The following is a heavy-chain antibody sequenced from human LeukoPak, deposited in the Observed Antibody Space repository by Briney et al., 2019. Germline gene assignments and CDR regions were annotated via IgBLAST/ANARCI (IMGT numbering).Heavy chain of an antibody. V-gene: IGHV3-74*01. J-gene: IGHJ4*02. CDR3: AMIKEG. CDR1: GFTFSNNW. Sequence: GGSLRLSCAASGFTFSNNWMHWVRQAPGKGLEWVSCINSDGRTTTYADSMKGRFTISRDNAKNTLYLQMNSLRAEDTAVYYCAMIKEGWGQGTLVTVPS. CDR2: INSDGRTT. D-gene: IGHD3-22*01.